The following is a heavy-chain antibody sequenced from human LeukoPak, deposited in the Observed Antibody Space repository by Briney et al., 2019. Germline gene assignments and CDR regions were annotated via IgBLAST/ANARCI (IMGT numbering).Heavy chain of an antibody. J-gene: IGHJ4*02. D-gene: IGHD1-20*01. CDR2: ISGSTGST. CDR1: GFTSSNYA. CDR3: AKAINWNYFDY. Sequence: PGGSLRLSCVVSGFTSSNYAMSWVRQAPGKGLEWVSAISGSTGSTYYADSVKGRFTISRDNSKNTLYLQMNSLRAEDTAVYYCAKAINWNYFDYWGQGTLVTVSS. V-gene: IGHV3-23*01.